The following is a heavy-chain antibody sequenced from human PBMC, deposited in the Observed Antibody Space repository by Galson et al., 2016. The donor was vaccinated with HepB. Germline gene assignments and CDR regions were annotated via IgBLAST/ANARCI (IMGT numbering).Heavy chain of an antibody. V-gene: IGHV3-23*01. CDR1: GFNFSSYS. J-gene: IGHJ4*02. CDR3: TKEGLKSYAQL. Sequence: SLRLSCAASGFNFSSYSMSWVRQAPGKGLEWVSAISGSGDRTYYTDSVKGRFTISRDNSKNTLYLQMSSLRAEDTAVYYCTKEGLKSYAQLWGQGTLVTVSS. D-gene: IGHD1-26*01. CDR2: ISGSGDRT.